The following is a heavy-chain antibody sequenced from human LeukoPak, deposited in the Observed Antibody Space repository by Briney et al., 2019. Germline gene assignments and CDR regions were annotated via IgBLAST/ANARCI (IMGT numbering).Heavy chain of an antibody. Sequence: GGSLRLSCAASGFTFSSYAMHWVRQAPGKGLEWVAVISYDGSNKNYADSVKGRFTISGDNSKNTLYLQMNSLRAEDTSVYYCARSPGILGTDYFDYWGQGTLVTVSS. J-gene: IGHJ4*02. V-gene: IGHV3-30*04. D-gene: IGHD3-9*01. CDR2: ISYDGSNK. CDR3: ARSPGILGTDYFDY. CDR1: GFTFSSYA.